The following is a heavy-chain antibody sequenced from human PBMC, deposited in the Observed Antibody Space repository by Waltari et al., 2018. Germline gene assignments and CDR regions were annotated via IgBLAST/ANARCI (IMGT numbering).Heavy chain of an antibody. J-gene: IGHJ5*01. CDR3: ARHADRGPSICGFDS. CDR2: ISGSGST. Sequence: QLQLQESGPGLVKPSETLSLTYTFSGGSISGGNPFWDWIRQPPGEGLEWIGSISGSGSTRYNPSLRSRVTISVDTSKKDQFSLRLSSVTAADTAVYFCARHADRGPSICGFDSWGQGTLVTVSS. D-gene: IGHD3-16*02. V-gene: IGHV4-39*01. CDR1: GGSISGGNPF.